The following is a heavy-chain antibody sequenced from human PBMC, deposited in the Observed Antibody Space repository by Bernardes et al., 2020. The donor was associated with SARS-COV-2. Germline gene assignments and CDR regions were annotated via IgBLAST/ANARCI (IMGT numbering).Heavy chain of an antibody. CDR1: GGSMSGYY. J-gene: IGHJ5*02. CDR2: IYSSGST. V-gene: IGHV4-59*01. CDR3: ARDNWVQLERRARIWVVWFDP. D-gene: IGHD1-1*01. Sequence: SETLSLTCTVSGGSMSGYYWSWIRQPPGKGLEWIGYIYSSGSTEYNPSLKSRVTMSVDPSKNQFSLQLSSVTTADTAVYYCARDNWVQLERRARIWVVWFDPWGQGTLVTVSS.